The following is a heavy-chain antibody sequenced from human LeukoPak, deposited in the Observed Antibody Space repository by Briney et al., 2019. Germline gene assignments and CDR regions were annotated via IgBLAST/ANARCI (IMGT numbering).Heavy chain of an antibody. Sequence: GGSLRLSCVASEFSFSTYWMSWVRQVPGKGLEWVANIKQDGSEKFYVDSVKGRFTISRDNAKNSVYLQMNSLRAEDTAVYYCARWGTSPLYTAIDYWGQGTLVTVSS. D-gene: IGHD5-18*01. CDR2: IKQDGSEK. V-gene: IGHV3-7*01. CDR3: ARWGTSPLYTAIDY. J-gene: IGHJ4*02. CDR1: EFSFSTYW.